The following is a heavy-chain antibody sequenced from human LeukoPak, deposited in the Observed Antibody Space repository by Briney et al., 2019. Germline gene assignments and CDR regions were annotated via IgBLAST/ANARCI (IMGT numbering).Heavy chain of an antibody. CDR1: GYTFTIYG. CDR2: ISAYNGNT. D-gene: IGHD3-10*01. J-gene: IGHJ6*02. V-gene: IGHV1-18*01. Sequence: GASVKVSFTASGYTFTIYGISWVRQAPGQGLEWMGWISAYNGNTNYAQKLQGRVTMTTDTSTSTAYMELRSLRSDDTAVYYCARDNTALALWFGECDGMDVWGQGTTVTVSS. CDR3: ARDNTALALWFGECDGMDV.